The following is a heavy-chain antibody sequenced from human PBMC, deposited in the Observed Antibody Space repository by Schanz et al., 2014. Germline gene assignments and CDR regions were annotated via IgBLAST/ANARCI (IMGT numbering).Heavy chain of an antibody. CDR2: INSVGSNT. V-gene: IGHV3-74*01. D-gene: IGHD6-19*01. Sequence: VQLVESGGGVVQPGRSLRLSCAASGFTFSSHWMHWVRQDPGKGLVWVARINSVGSNTDYADSVTGRFTISRDNAKNTLYLQMNSLRAEDTALYYCTKDKSQIAVAGLFDLWGQGTLVTVSS. CDR1: GFTFSSHW. CDR3: TKDKSQIAVAGLFDL. J-gene: IGHJ4*02.